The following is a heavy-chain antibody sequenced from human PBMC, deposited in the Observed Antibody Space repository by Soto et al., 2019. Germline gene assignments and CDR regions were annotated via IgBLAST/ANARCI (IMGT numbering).Heavy chain of an antibody. CDR1: GISVSTSDYY. D-gene: IGHD3-10*01. CDR2: IYYSGST. CDR3: AGFVVPASLHSDFDY. V-gene: IGHV4-39*01. J-gene: IGHJ4*02. Sequence: SPETLSLTCTVSGISVSTSDYYWGWFRQPPGKGLDWIGNIYYSGSTFYNPSLRSRVTLSVDTSRNQFSLRLKSVTTADKADYFCAGFVVPASLHSDFDYWGQGTLVTVSS.